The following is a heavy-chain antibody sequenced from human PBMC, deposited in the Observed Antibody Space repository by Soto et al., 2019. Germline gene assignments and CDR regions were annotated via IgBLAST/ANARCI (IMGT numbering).Heavy chain of an antibody. CDR2: ISPNDRTI. CDR1: GFTFSTYS. CDR3: ARDLYDSSGYFDY. Sequence: EVQLVESGGGLVQPGGSLRLSCAASGFTFSTYSMNWVRQAPGKGLEWVSSISPNDRTIFYADSVKGRFTISRDNAKNSLYLRMNSLRDEDTAVYFCARDLYDSSGYFDYWGQGTLVTVSS. V-gene: IGHV3-48*02. J-gene: IGHJ4*02. D-gene: IGHD3-22*01.